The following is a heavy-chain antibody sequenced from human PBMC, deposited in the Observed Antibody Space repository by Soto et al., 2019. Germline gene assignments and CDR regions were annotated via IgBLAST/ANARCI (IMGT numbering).Heavy chain of an antibody. Sequence: PGESLTISLRCSGYSFSRYLISLVRRMPGKGLEWMGRIDPSDSYTNYSPSFQGHVTISADKSISTAYLQWSSLKASDTAMYYCARLEVGATYYYYGMDVWGQGTTVTVSS. D-gene: IGHD1-26*01. J-gene: IGHJ6*02. CDR2: IDPSDSYT. V-gene: IGHV5-10-1*01. CDR1: GYSFSRYL. CDR3: ARLEVGATYYYYGMDV.